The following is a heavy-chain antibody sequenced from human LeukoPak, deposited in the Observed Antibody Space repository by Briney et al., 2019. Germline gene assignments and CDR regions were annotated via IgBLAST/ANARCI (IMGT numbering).Heavy chain of an antibody. Sequence: TSQTLSLTCTVSGGSISSGDYYWNWIRQPPGKGLEWIGYICYSGSTYYNPSLKSRVTISVDTSKNQVSLKLSSVTAADTAVYYCATVVRYCSGGRCYLVFDDWGQGTLVTVSS. CDR3: ATVVRYCSGGRCYLVFDD. CDR1: GGSISSGDYY. J-gene: IGHJ4*02. V-gene: IGHV4-30-4*08. D-gene: IGHD2-15*01. CDR2: ICYSGST.